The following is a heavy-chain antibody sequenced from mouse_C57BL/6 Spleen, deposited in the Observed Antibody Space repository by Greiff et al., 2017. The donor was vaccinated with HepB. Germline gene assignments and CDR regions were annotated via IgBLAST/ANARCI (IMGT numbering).Heavy chain of an antibody. CDR1: GYAFSSYW. J-gene: IGHJ4*01. V-gene: IGHV1-80*01. Sequence: QVQLKESGAELVKPGASVKISCKASGYAFSSYWMNWVKQRPGKGLEWIGQIYPGDGDTTYNGKFKGKATLTADKSSSTAYMQLSSLTSEDSAVYFCARGGLRRVYYYAMDYWGQGTSVTVSS. D-gene: IGHD2-4*01. CDR3: ARGGLRRVYYYAMDY. CDR2: IYPGDGDT.